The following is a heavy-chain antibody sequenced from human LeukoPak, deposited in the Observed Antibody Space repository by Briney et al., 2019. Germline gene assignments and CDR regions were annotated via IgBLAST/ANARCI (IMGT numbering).Heavy chain of an antibody. CDR2: IQYDASNK. Sequence: GGSLRLSCEASEFTFSSYDMHWVRQAPGKGLEWVAFIQYDASNKYYADSVKGRFTISRDSSKNTLYLQMNSLRAEDTAVYCCAKDSIRQQLYYFDSWGQGTLVTVSS. CDR3: AKDSIRQQLYYFDS. D-gene: IGHD6-13*01. J-gene: IGHJ4*02. V-gene: IGHV3-30*02. CDR1: EFTFSSYD.